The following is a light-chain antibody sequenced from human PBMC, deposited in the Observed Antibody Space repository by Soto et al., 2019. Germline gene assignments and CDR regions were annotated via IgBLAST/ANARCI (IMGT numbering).Light chain of an antibody. CDR2: GAS. J-gene: IGKJ1*01. V-gene: IGKV3-15*01. Sequence: EIVMTQSPVTLSVSPGERATLSCRASHHVATNLAWYQQKPGQPPRLLIYGASTRATGVSARFSGSGSGTEITLTISSLQSDDFAVYCCQQYAARPPGTFGQGT. CDR3: QQYAARPPGT. CDR1: HHVATN.